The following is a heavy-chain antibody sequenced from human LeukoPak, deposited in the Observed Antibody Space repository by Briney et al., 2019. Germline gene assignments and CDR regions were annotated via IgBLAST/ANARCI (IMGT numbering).Heavy chain of an antibody. J-gene: IGHJ1*01. CDR3: ASPEGSSSWYAEYFQH. CDR1: GFTFSSYS. CDR2: ISSSSTI. Sequence: GGSLRLSCAASGFTFSSYSMNWVRQAPGKGLEWVSYISSSSTIYYADSVKARFTIPRDNAKNSLYLQMNSLRAEDTAVYYCASPEGSSSWYAEYFQHWGQGTLVTVSS. D-gene: IGHD6-13*01. V-gene: IGHV3-48*04.